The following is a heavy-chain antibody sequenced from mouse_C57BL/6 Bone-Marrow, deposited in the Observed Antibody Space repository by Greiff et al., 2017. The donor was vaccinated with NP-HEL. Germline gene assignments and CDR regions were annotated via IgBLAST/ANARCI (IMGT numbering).Heavy chain of an antibody. V-gene: IGHV1-52*01. J-gene: IGHJ4*01. Sequence: VQLQQPGAELVRPGSSVKLSCKASGYTFTSYWMHWVKQRPIQGLEWIGNIDPSDSETHYNQKFKDKATLTVDKSSNTAYMQLSILTSEDSAVYYCARYVGYYYAMDYWGQGTSVTVSS. CDR3: ARYVGYYYAMDY. CDR1: GYTFTSYW. CDR2: IDPSDSET.